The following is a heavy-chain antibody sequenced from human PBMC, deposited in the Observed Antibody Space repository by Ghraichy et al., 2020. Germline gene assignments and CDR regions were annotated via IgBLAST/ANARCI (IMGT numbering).Heavy chain of an antibody. CDR3: AKVVVADLYYYYGMDV. V-gene: IGHV3-23*01. Sequence: GGSLRLSCAASGFSFSSYAMSWVRQAPGKGLEWVSGITGSGGSTYYADSVKGRFTISRDNSKNTLYLQMNSLRAEDTAVYYCAKVVVADLYYYYGMDVWGQGTTVTVSS. CDR1: GFSFSSYA. J-gene: IGHJ6*02. D-gene: IGHD2-15*01. CDR2: ITGSGGST.